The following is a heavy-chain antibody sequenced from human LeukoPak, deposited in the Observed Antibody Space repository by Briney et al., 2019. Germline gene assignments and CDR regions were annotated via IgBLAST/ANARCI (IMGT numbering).Heavy chain of an antibody. CDR3: ARALYGSGSYYFDY. CDR1: GGSISSYY. J-gene: IGHJ4*02. D-gene: IGHD3-10*01. Sequence: PSETLSLTCTVSGGSISSYYWSWIRQPPGKGLEWIGYIYYSGSTNYNPSLKSRVTISVDTSKNQFSLKLSSVTAADTAVYYCARALYGSGSYYFDYWGQGTLVTVSS. V-gene: IGHV4-59*01. CDR2: IYYSGST.